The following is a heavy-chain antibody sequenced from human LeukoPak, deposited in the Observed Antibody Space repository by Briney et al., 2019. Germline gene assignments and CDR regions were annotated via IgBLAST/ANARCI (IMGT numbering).Heavy chain of an antibody. CDR3: AKGGRQWLTEY. CDR1: GFTFSSYG. Sequence: GGSLRLSCAASGFTFSSYGMSWVRQAPGKGLEWVSAISGSGGSTYYADSVKGRFTISRDNSKNTLYLQMNSLRADDTAVYYCAKGGRQWLTEYWGQGTLVTVSS. CDR2: ISGSGGST. V-gene: IGHV3-23*01. D-gene: IGHD6-19*01. J-gene: IGHJ4*02.